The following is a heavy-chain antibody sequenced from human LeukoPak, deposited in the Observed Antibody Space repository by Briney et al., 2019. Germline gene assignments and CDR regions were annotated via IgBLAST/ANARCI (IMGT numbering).Heavy chain of an antibody. V-gene: IGHV4-4*07. CDR3: ATTPLGFVEGGDNHFMDV. CDR1: GASMNVFY. CDR2: MYVSGST. Sequence: SETLSLTCTASGASMNVFYWNWIRQTAGKEVEWIGRMYVSGSTSYNPSLKSRVDMSVDTSRNQVSLKLRSVTAADTATYYCATTPLGFVEGGDNHFMDVWGKGTTVTVSS. D-gene: IGHD3-3*01. J-gene: IGHJ6*03.